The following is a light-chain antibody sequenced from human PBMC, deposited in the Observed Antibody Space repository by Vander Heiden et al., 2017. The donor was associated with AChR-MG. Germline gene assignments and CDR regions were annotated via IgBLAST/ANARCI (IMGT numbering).Light chain of an antibody. J-gene: IGLJ3*02. Sequence: QSDQTLHAYVSGSSGQSITISCTGTSSDVGSYNLVSWYQQHPDKAPKLMIYEVSKRPSGVSNRFSGSKSGNTASLTISGLQAEDEGDYYCCSYAGSTTFEVFGGGTKLTVL. V-gene: IGLV2-23*02. CDR3: CSYAGSTTFEV. CDR1: SSDVGSYNL. CDR2: EVS.